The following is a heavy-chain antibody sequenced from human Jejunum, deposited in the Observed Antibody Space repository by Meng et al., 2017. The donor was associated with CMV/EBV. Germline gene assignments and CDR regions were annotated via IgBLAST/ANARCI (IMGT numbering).Heavy chain of an antibody. CDR3: DASDY. J-gene: IGHJ4*02. Sequence: LKISCAATGFSFRNFDMSWARQAPGKGLEWVATITGSGSRTHYADSVKGRFTISRDNSKNTLYLQINSLRVEDTAIYYCDASDYWGQGTQVTVSS. V-gene: IGHV3-23*01. CDR1: GFSFRNFD. CDR2: ITGSGSRT. D-gene: IGHD6-6*01.